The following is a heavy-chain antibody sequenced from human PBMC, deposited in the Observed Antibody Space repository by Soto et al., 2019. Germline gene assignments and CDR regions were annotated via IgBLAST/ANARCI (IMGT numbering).Heavy chain of an antibody. V-gene: IGHV1-46*02. CDR2: INPSGGST. D-gene: IGHD3-3*01. CDR1: GYTFNSYY. J-gene: IGHJ6*02. CDR3: ARLVRPIFGVGQPDYYSYGMDV. Sequence: GASVKVSCKASGYTFNSYYMYWVRQAPGQGLEWMGIINPSGGSTSYAQKFQGRVTMTRDTSTSTVYMELSSLRSEDTAVYYCARLVRPIFGVGQPDYYSYGMDVWGQGTTVTVSS.